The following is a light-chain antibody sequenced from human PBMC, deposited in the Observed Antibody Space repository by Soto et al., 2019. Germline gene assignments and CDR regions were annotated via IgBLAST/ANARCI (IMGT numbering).Light chain of an antibody. V-gene: IGKV1-39*01. J-gene: IGKJ5*01. CDR2: AAS. CDR1: QSISSY. CDR3: QESYSSLT. Sequence: TQMTQNTASLSAYIGEKVTLTCRASQSISSYLNWYQQKPGKAPELLIHAASTLQSGVPSRFSGGGSGTDFTLTISSLQPEDFATYYCQESYSSLTFRQGTRLEIK.